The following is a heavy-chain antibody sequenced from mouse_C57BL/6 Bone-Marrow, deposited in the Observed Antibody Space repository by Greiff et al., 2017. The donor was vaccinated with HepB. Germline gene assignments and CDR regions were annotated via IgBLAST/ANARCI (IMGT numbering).Heavy chain of an antibody. D-gene: IGHD1-1*01. Sequence: VQLQQSGPVLVKPGASVKMSCKASGYTFTDYYMNWVKQSHGKSLEWIGVINPYNGGTSYNQKFKGKATLTVDKSSSTAYMELNILTSEDSAVYYCARKGIYYYGSSYYLDYGGQGTTLTVSS. CDR1: GYTFTDYY. V-gene: IGHV1-19*01. CDR2: INPYNGGT. J-gene: IGHJ2*01. CDR3: ARKGIYYYGSSYYLDY.